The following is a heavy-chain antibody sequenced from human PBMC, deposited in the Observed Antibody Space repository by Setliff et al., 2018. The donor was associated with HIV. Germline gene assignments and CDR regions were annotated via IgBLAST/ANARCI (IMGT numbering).Heavy chain of an antibody. D-gene: IGHD2-15*01. V-gene: IGHV4-4*07. CDR2: IYSSGST. CDR3: ARVFPPIRGAPFGTPPGAFDI. J-gene: IGHJ3*02. CDR1: GGPMSTYY. Sequence: PSETLSLTCSVSGGPMSTYYWSWIRQPAGKGLEWIGRIYSSGSTIYNPSLRSRVTMSVDTSKSQLSLKLTSVTAADTAVYYCARVFPPIRGAPFGTPPGAFDIWGQGTMVTVS.